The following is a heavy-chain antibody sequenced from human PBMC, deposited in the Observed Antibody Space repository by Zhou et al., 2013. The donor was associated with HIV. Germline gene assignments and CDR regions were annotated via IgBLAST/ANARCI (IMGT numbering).Heavy chain of an antibody. CDR2: INVGNGNT. V-gene: IGHV1-3*01. J-gene: IGHJ1*01. D-gene: IGHD1-26*01. Sequence: QVQLLQSGAEVKPPGASVKVSCKVFGYTLADLAIHWVRLPPGQGLEWMGWINVGNGNTKYSQKIQGRVTITRDTSASTAYMELSSLRSEDTAVYYCARGGSGSYSGYFQHWGQGTLVTVSS. CDR3: ARGGSGSYSGYFQH. CDR1: GYTLADLA.